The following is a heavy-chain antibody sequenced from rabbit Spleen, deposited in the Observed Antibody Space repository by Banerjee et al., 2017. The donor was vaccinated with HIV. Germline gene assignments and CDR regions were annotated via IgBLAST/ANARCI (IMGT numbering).Heavy chain of an antibody. Sequence: QSLEESGGDLVKPGTSLTLTCIASGVSFSGDSYMCWVRQAPGKGLEWIACIDTGSSGFTYFASWAKGRFTISKTSSTTVTLQMTSLTAADTATYFCARDTSSSFSSYGMDLWGPGTLVTVS. CDR3: ARDTSSSFSSYGMDL. CDR1: GVSFSGDSY. CDR2: IDTGSSGFT. D-gene: IGHD1-1*01. V-gene: IGHV1S40*01. J-gene: IGHJ6*01.